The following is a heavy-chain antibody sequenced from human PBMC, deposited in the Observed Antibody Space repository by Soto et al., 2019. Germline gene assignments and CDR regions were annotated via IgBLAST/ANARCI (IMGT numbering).Heavy chain of an antibody. CDR1: DGTFINAR. V-gene: IGHV3-15*07. Sequence: RLSWSAADGTFINARGSRIRQAPGKGLEWVGRIKSKTDGGTTDYAAPVKGRFTISRDDSKNTLYLQMNSLKTEDTAVYYCTLPGTTMDYWGQGTLVTVSS. CDR2: IKSKTDGGTT. D-gene: IGHD1-7*01. CDR3: TLPGTTMDY. J-gene: IGHJ4*02.